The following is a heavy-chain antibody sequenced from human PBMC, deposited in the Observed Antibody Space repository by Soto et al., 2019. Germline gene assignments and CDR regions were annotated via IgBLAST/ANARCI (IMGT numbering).Heavy chain of an antibody. Sequence: QVQLQQWGAGLLKPSETLSLTCAVYGGSFSGYYWSWIRQPPGKGLEWIGEINHSGSTNYNPSLNSRVTKSVDTSTNQFSLRLSAVTAADTAVYYCARRPLSPPDIVVVPAASPVDYWGQGTLVTVSS. J-gene: IGHJ4*02. D-gene: IGHD2-2*01. V-gene: IGHV4-34*01. CDR2: INHSGST. CDR3: ARRPLSPPDIVVVPAASPVDY. CDR1: GGSFSGYY.